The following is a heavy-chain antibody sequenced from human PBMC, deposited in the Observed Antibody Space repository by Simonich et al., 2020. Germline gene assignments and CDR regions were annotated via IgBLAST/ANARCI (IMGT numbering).Heavy chain of an antibody. Sequence: GGGLVQPGGSLRLSCAASGFTFSSYEMNWVRQAPGKGLEWVSYISSSGSTIYYADSVKGRFTISRDNAKNSLYLQMNSLRAEDTAVYYCARHYYGDYYFDYWGQGTLVTVSS. CDR3: ARHYYGDYYFDY. D-gene: IGHD4-17*01. CDR2: ISSSGSTI. V-gene: IGHV3-48*03. CDR1: GFTFSSYE. J-gene: IGHJ4*02.